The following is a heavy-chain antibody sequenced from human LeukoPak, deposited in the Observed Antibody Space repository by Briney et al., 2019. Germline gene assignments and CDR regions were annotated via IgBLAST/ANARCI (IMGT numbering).Heavy chain of an antibody. CDR1: GYSFTSYW. CDR2: IYPGDSDT. J-gene: IGHJ4*02. CDR3: ARHPYTVPIQLKEATLYYFDY. Sequence: GESLKISCKGSGYSFTSYWIGWVRQMPGKGLEWMGIIYPGDSDTRYSPSFQGQVTISADKSISTAYLQWSSLKASDTAMYYCARHPYTVPIQLKEATLYYFDYWGQGTLVTVSS. D-gene: IGHD5-18*01. V-gene: IGHV5-51*01.